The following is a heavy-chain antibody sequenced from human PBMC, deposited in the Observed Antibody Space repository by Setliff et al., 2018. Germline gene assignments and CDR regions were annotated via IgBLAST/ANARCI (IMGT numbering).Heavy chain of an antibody. CDR3: ARASLGKFGSAVEYFHH. CDR2: ISDTSAFI. J-gene: IGHJ1*01. D-gene: IGHD2-15*01. Sequence: GGSLRLSCAASGFTFEDYAMSWVRQVPGKGLEWVSSISDTSAFIYYADSVKGRFTISRDNAKNTLYLQMNSLRADDTAVYYCARASLGKFGSAVEYFHHWGQGTLVTVSS. CDR1: GFTFEDYA. V-gene: IGHV3-21*06.